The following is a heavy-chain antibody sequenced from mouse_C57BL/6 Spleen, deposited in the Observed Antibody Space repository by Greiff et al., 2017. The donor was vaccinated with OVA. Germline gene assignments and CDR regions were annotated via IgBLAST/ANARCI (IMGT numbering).Heavy chain of an antibody. CDR2: IYPGDGDT. V-gene: IGHV1-80*01. CDR3: ARSWTTVVAGDYAMDY. CDR1: GYAFSSYW. D-gene: IGHD1-1*01. J-gene: IGHJ4*01. Sequence: QVHVKQSGAELVKPGASVKISCKASGYAFSSYWMNWVKQRPGKGLEWIGQIYPGDGDTNYNGKFKGKATLTADKSSSTAYMQLSSLTSEDSAVYFCARSWTTVVAGDYAMDYWGQGTSVTVSS.